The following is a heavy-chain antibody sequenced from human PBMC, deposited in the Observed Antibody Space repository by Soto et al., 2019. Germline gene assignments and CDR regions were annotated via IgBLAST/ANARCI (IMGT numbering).Heavy chain of an antibody. V-gene: IGHV1-69*12. D-gene: IGHD5-12*01. CDR3: ARGNHRWLQLWYFDL. CDR1: GGTFSSYT. J-gene: IGHJ2*01. CDR2: IIPIFGTA. Sequence: QIQLVQSGAEVKKPESSVTVSCKASGGTFSSYTISWVRQAPGQGLEWMGGIIPIFGTANYAQKFQGRVTITADESTSTAYMELSSLRSEDTAVYYCARGNHRWLQLWYFDLWGRGTLVTVSS.